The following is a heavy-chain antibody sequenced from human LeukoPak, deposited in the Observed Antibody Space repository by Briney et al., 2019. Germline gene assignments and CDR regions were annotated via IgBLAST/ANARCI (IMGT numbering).Heavy chain of an antibody. J-gene: IGHJ3*02. CDR3: ARSRGSWPDAFDI. Sequence: PSETLSLTCSVSDYSISSSYYWGWIRQPPGKGLEWIGNIYHSGSTYYNPSLTGRVTISVDTSKNQFSLKLSSVTAADTAVYYCARSRGSWPDAFDIWGQGTMVTVSS. D-gene: IGHD6-13*01. V-gene: IGHV4-38-2*02. CDR1: DYSISSSYY. CDR2: IYHSGST.